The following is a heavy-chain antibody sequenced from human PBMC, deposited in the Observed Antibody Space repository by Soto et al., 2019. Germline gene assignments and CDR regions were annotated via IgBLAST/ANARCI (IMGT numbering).Heavy chain of an antibody. J-gene: IGHJ4*02. Sequence: VQLVESGGGLIQPGGSMRLSCAASGFTFSSYSMNWVRQAPGKGLEWLSYISSSSSTIYYADSVKGRFTISRDNAKNSLYLQMNSLRDEDTAVYYCARGGQAGGGYGDYWGQGTLVTVSS. D-gene: IGHD5-12*01. V-gene: IGHV3-48*02. CDR1: GFTFSSYS. CDR3: ARGGQAGGGYGDY. CDR2: ISSSSSTI.